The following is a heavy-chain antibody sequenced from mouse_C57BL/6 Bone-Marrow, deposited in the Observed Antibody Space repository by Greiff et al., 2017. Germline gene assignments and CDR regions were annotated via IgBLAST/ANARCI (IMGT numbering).Heavy chain of an antibody. Sequence: VQLKESVAELVRPGASVKLSCTASGFNIKNTYMHWVKQRPEQGLEWIGRIDPANGNTKYAPKFQGKATITADPSSNTAYLQLSSLTSEDTAIYYCASDGYYVFWYFDVWGTGTTVTVSS. J-gene: IGHJ1*03. CDR1: GFNIKNTY. CDR3: ASDGYYVFWYFDV. D-gene: IGHD2-3*01. CDR2: IDPANGNT. V-gene: IGHV14-3*01.